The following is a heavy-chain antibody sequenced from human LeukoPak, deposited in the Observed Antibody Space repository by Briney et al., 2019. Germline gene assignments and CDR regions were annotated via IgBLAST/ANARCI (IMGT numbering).Heavy chain of an antibody. V-gene: IGHV3-15*07. D-gene: IGHD6-13*01. Sequence: GGSLRLSCAASGFTFSNAWMNWVRQAPGKGLEWVGRIKSKTDGGTTDYAAPVKGRFTISRDDSKNTLYLQMNSLKTEDTAVYYCTTTSGQQLYYGMGVWGQGTTVTVSS. CDR2: IKSKTDGGTT. CDR1: GFTFSNAW. J-gene: IGHJ6*02. CDR3: TTTSGQQLYYGMGV.